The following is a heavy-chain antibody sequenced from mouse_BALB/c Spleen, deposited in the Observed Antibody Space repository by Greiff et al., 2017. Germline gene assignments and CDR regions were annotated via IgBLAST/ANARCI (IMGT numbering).Heavy chain of an antibody. CDR3: ARDNYRYDVGFAY. J-gene: IGHJ3*01. CDR2: IWAGGST. D-gene: IGHD2-14*01. V-gene: IGHV2-9*02. CDR1: GFSLTSYG. Sequence: VKLVESGPGLVAPSQSLSITCTVSGFSLTSYGVHWVRQPPGKGLEWLGVIWAGGSTNYNSALMSRLSISKDNSKSQVFLKMNSLQTDDTAMYYCARDNYRYDVGFAYWGQGTLVTVSA.